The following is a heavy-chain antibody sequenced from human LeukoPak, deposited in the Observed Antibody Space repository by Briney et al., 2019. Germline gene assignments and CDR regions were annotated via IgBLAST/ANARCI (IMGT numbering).Heavy chain of an antibody. Sequence: PSETLSLTCTVSGGSISSHYWSWIRQPPGKGLEWIGYIYYSGSTNYNPSLKSRVTISVDTSKNQFSLKLSSVTAADTAVYYCARDLGLEWELLSGWYYMDVWGKGTTVTVSS. V-gene: IGHV4-59*11. D-gene: IGHD1-26*01. CDR1: GGSISSHY. J-gene: IGHJ6*03. CDR2: IYYSGST. CDR3: ARDLGLEWELLSGWYYMDV.